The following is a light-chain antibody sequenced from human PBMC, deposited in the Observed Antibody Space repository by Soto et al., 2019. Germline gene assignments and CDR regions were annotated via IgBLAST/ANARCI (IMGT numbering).Light chain of an antibody. CDR1: QGITSY. J-gene: IGKJ4*01. CDR3: QQTRSYPST. CDR2: GAS. Sequence: IQLTQSPSSLSASVGDSVTITCRASQGITSYLAWYQQKPGKAPNLLIYGASTLQSGVPSRFSGSGSGTDFTLTINSLQAEDFETYYCQQTRSYPSTFGAGTKVDIX. V-gene: IGKV1-9*01.